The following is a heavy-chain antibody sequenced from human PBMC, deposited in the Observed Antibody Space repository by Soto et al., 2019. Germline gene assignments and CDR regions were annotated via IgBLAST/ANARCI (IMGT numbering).Heavy chain of an antibody. V-gene: IGHV4-59*08. D-gene: IGHD5-12*01. CDR1: GGSISSYY. Sequence: QVQLQESGPGLVKPSETLSLTCTVSGGSISSYYWSWIRQPPGKGLEWIGYIYYSGSTNYNPSLKSRVTISVDTSKNQFSLKLSSVTAADTAVYYCARHMKSGYDHSAYFDYWGQGTLVTVSS. J-gene: IGHJ4*02. CDR3: ARHMKSGYDHSAYFDY. CDR2: IYYSGST.